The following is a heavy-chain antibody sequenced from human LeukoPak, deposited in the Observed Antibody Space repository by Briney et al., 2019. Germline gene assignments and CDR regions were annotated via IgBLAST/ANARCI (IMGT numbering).Heavy chain of an antibody. CDR3: AREGGSSWYDINYYYYYMDV. CDR2: INPNSGGT. Sequence: ASVKVSCKASGYTFTGYHMHWVRQAPGQGLEWMGRINPNSGGTNYAQKFQGRVTMTRDTSISTAYMELSRLRSDDTAVYYCAREGGSSWYDINYYYYYMDVWGKGTTVTVSS. J-gene: IGHJ6*03. V-gene: IGHV1-2*06. CDR1: GYTFTGYH. D-gene: IGHD6-13*01.